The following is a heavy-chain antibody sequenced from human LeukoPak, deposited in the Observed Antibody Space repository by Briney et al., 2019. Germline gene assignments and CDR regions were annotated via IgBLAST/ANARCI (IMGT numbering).Heavy chain of an antibody. V-gene: IGHV1-18*01. Sequence: ASVKVSCKASGYTFTSYGISWVRKAPGQGLEWMGWISAYNGNTNYAQKLQGRVTMTTDTSTSTAYMELRSLRTDDTAVYYWARDLPHPQLRYFESLSHFDYWGQGTLVTVSS. CDR3: ARDLPHPQLRYFESLSHFDY. CDR2: ISAYNGNT. D-gene: IGHD3-3*01. J-gene: IGHJ4*02. CDR1: GYTFTSYG.